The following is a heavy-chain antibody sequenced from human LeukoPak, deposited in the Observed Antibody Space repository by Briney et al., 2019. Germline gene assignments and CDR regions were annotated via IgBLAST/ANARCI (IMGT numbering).Heavy chain of an antibody. CDR3: ARGQLRLSN. CDR1: GGSISSGGYY. J-gene: IGHJ4*02. V-gene: IGHV4-31*03. CDR2: IYYSGST. Sequence: SETLSLTCTVSGGSISSGGYYWSWIRQHPGQGLEWIGYIYYSGSTYYNPSLKSRVTISVDTSKNQFSLKLNSVTAADTAVYYCARGQLRLSNWGQGSLVIVSS. D-gene: IGHD6-25*01.